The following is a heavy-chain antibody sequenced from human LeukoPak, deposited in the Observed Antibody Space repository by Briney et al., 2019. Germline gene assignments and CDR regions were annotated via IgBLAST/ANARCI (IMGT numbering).Heavy chain of an antibody. Sequence: PGESLKISCKGSGYSFTSYWIGWVRQMPGKGLEWMGIIYPGDSDTRYSPSFQGQVTISADKSISTAYLQWSSLKASDTAMYYCARRTTGFIKPSGAFDIWGQGTMVTVSS. CDR2: IYPGDSDT. J-gene: IGHJ3*02. CDR3: ARRTTGFIKPSGAFDI. CDR1: GYSFTSYW. D-gene: IGHD2-2*01. V-gene: IGHV5-51*01.